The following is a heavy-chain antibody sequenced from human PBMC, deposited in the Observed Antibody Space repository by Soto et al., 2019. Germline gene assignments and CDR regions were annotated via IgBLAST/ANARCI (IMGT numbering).Heavy chain of an antibody. V-gene: IGHV3-23*01. D-gene: IGHD2-8*01. Sequence: SLRLSCVASGFRFSRSAIGWIRQPPWRGLDWVSAISGTGGNTYFADSVEGRFVISRDNSKNTLYLQMNSLRAEDTAVYYCAKVRIDHYNGFDAWGQGTTVTVSS. CDR3: AKVRIDHYNGFDA. J-gene: IGHJ6*02. CDR2: ISGTGGNT. CDR1: GFRFSRSA.